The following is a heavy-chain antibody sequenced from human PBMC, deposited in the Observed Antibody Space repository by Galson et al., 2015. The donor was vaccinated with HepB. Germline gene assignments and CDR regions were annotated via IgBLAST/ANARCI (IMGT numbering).Heavy chain of an antibody. V-gene: IGHV3-21*01. CDR1: GFTFSSYS. Sequence: SLRLSCAASGFTFSSYSMNWVRQAPGKGLEWVSSISSSSSYIYYADSVKGRFTISRDNAKNSLYLQMNSLRAEDTAVYYCARGAAVAGRHFDYWGQGTLVTVSS. J-gene: IGHJ4*02. D-gene: IGHD6-19*01. CDR3: ARGAAVAGRHFDY. CDR2: ISSSSSYI.